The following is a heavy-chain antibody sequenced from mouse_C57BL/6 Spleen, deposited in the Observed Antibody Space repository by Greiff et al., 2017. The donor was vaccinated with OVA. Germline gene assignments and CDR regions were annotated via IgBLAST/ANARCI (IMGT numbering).Heavy chain of an antibody. CDR2: ISSGGSYT. CDR3: ARLITTVVADWYFDV. D-gene: IGHD1-1*01. Sequence: EVQRVESGGDLVKPGGSLKLSCAASGFTFSSYGMSWVRQTPDKRLEWVATISSGGSYTYYPDSVKGRFTISRDNAKNTLYLQMSSLKSEDTAMYYCARLITTVVADWYFDVWGTGTTVTVSS. V-gene: IGHV5-6*01. CDR1: GFTFSSYG. J-gene: IGHJ1*03.